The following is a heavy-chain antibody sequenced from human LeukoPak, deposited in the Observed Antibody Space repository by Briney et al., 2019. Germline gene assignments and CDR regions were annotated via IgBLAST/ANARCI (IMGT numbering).Heavy chain of an antibody. CDR2: INPNSGGT. J-gene: IGHJ4*02. D-gene: IGHD6-6*01. CDR1: GYTFTGYY. Sequence: ASVKVSCKASGYTFTGYYMHWVRQAPGQGLEWMGWINPNSGGTNYAQKFQGRVTMTRDTSISTAYMELSRLRSDDTAVYYCARDLRSSSAYLDYWGQGTLVTVSS. V-gene: IGHV1-2*02. CDR3: ARDLRSSSAYLDY.